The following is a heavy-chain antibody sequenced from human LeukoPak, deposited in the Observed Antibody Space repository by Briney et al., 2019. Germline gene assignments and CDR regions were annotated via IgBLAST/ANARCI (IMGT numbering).Heavy chain of an antibody. CDR2: IYSGGST. D-gene: IGHD6-19*01. Sequence: GGSLRLSCAASGFTVSSNYMSWVRQAPRKGLEWVSVIYSGGSTYYADSVKGRFTISRDNSKNTLYLQMNSLRAEDTAVYYCAREGYSSGWYRLWGQGTLVTVSS. V-gene: IGHV3-53*01. J-gene: IGHJ4*02. CDR1: GFTVSSNY. CDR3: AREGYSSGWYRL.